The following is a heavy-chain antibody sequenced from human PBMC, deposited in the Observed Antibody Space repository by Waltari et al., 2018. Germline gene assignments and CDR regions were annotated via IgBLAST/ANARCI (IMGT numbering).Heavy chain of an antibody. CDR2: ISGSGGST. CDR3: AKGPLGSWYFDL. D-gene: IGHD3-16*01. V-gene: IGHV3-23*01. CDR1: GGSISSYY. Sequence: VQLQESGPGLVKPSETLSLTCTVSGGSISSYYWSWIRQAPGKGLEWVSAISGSGGSTYYADAGKGRFTISRDNSKNTLYLQMNSLRAEDTAVYYCAKGPLGSWYFDLWGRGTLVTVSS. J-gene: IGHJ2*01.